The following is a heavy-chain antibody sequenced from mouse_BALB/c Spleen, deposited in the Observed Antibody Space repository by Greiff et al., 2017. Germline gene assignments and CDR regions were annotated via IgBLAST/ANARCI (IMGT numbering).Heavy chain of an antibody. CDR1: GFTFSSYA. V-gene: IGHV5-6-5*01. D-gene: IGHD1-1*01. J-gene: IGHJ3*01. CDR3: APITTVFAY. CDR2: ISSGGST. Sequence: EVKLMESGGGLVKPGGSLKLSCAASGFTFSSYAMSWVRQTPEKRLGWVASISSGGSTYYPDSVKGRFTISRDNARNILYLQMSSLRSEDTAMYYCAPITTVFAYWGQGTLVTVSA.